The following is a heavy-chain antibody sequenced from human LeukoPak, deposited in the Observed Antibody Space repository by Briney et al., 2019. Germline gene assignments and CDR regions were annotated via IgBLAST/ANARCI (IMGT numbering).Heavy chain of an antibody. CDR2: IYYSGST. D-gene: IGHD6-19*01. CDR1: GGSISSSSYY. J-gene: IGHJ5*02. V-gene: IGHV4-39*01. CDR3: ARPQYSSGVYNWFDP. Sequence: PSETLSLACTVSGGSISSSSYYWGWIRQPPGKGLEWIGSIYYSGSTYYNPSLKSRVTISVDTSKNQFSLKLSSVTAADTAVYYCARPQYSSGVYNWFDPWGQGTLVTVSS.